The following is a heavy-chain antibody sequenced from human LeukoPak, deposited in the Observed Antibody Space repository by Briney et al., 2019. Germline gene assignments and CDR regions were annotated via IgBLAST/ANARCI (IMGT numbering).Heavy chain of an antibody. V-gene: IGHV3-74*01. Sequence: GGSLRLSCGASGLTVSSYAMSWVRQAPGKGLVWVSRINSDGSSTSYADSVKGRFTISRDNAKNTLDLQMNSLRAEDTAVYYCARDYYDSSFGYWGQGTLVTVSS. D-gene: IGHD3-10*01. CDR3: ARDYYDSSFGY. J-gene: IGHJ4*02. CDR1: GLTVSSYA. CDR2: INSDGSST.